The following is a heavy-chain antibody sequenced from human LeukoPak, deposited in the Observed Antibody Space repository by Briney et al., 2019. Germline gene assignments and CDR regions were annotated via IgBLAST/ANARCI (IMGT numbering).Heavy chain of an antibody. V-gene: IGHV4-4*02. Sequence: SETLSLTCAVSGGSISTSNWWSWVRQPPGKGLEWIGEIYHSGGTNYNPSLKSRVTISVDKSKNQFSLKLSSVTAADTAVYYCASLDGYDSSGYYYDFDYWGQGTLVTVSS. J-gene: IGHJ4*02. CDR3: ASLDGYDSSGYYYDFDY. CDR2: IYHSGGT. CDR1: GGSISTSNW. D-gene: IGHD3-22*01.